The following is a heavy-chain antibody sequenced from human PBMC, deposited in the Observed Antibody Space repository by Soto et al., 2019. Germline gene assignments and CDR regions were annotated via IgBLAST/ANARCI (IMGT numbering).Heavy chain of an antibody. CDR1: GLTVSGKKY. CDR3: ATWHLQEHAYDV. D-gene: IGHD4-4*01. CDR2: FYDLDGT. J-gene: IGHJ3*01. V-gene: IGHV3-53*01. Sequence: DVRLVESGGGLIQPGGSLRLSCAVSGLTVSGKKYMAWVRQAPGKGLEWVSGFYDLDGTYYADSLKGRFTTSGDSSRTIVYLQMNDLRPEDTAVDYCATWHLQEHAYDVWGQGTTVTVSS.